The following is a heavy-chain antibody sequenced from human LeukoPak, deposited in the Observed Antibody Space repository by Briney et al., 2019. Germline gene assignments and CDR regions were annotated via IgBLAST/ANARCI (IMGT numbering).Heavy chain of an antibody. Sequence: GGSLRLSCVASGFSFDKFGMHWVRQAPGNGLEYVSSVSADESGKYYTKSVRGRFSISRDNSKNTMYLQLGNLRPDDMGIYYCASLDRSEIPWGPGTLVTVSS. J-gene: IGHJ5*02. D-gene: IGHD1-26*01. CDR2: VSADESGK. CDR3: ASLDRSEIP. CDR1: GFSFDKFG. V-gene: IGHV3-64*01.